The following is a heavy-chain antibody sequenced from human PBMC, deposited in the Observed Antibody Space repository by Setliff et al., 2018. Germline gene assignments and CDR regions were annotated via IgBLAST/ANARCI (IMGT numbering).Heavy chain of an antibody. J-gene: IGHJ6*03. D-gene: IGHD6-6*01. Sequence: ASVKVSCKTSRGTFSNYAISWVRQAPGQGLEWMGGTTPIFTTANYAQKFQGRVTITADESTSTAYMELSRLTSEDTAVYYCALEYSNSSPTVYYYMDVWGKGTTVTVSS. CDR3: ALEYSNSSPTVYYYMDV. CDR2: TTPIFTTA. V-gene: IGHV1-69*13. CDR1: RGTFSNYA.